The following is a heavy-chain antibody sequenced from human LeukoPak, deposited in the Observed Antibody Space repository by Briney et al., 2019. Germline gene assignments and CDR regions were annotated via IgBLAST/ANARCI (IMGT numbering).Heavy chain of an antibody. J-gene: IGHJ4*02. Sequence: SESLSLTCTVSGASVSTYGFYWTWIRQPPGKELEWIGNIYYSGTTNYNPSLTSRVTISLDTSKNQFSLKVSSVTAADTAVYYCARRGGAGRSFDYWGQGTLVTVSS. V-gene: IGHV4-61*08. CDR1: GASVSTYGFY. D-gene: IGHD2-21*01. CDR3: ARRGGAGRSFDY. CDR2: IYYSGTT.